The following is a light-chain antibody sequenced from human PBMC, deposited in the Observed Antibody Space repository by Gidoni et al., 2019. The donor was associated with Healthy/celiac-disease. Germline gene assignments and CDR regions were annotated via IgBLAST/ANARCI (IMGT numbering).Light chain of an antibody. CDR3: QQYNNWLFT. J-gene: IGKJ3*01. CDR1: QSVSSN. CDR2: GAS. Sequence: IVMTQSPATLSVSPGERATLSCRASQSVSSNLAWYQQKPGQAPRLLIYGASTRATGIPARFSGSWSGTEFTLTISSLQSEDFAVYYCQQYNNWLFTFGPGTKVDIK. V-gene: IGKV3-15*01.